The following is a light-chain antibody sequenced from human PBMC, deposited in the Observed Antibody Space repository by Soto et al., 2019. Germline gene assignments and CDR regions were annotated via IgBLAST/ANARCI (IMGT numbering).Light chain of an antibody. CDR2: KAS. V-gene: IGKV1-5*03. Sequence: DIQMTQSPSTLSASVGDRVTITCRASQSISSWLAWYQQKPGKAPKLLIYKASSLESGVQSRFSGSGSGTEFTLTIRSLQPDDFATYYCKQYNSYFPTFGQGTKVDIK. CDR3: KQYNSYFPT. J-gene: IGKJ1*01. CDR1: QSISSW.